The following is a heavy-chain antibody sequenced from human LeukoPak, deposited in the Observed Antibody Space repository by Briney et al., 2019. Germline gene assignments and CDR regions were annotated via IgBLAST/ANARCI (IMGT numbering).Heavy chain of an antibody. D-gene: IGHD2-2*01. CDR3: ARFRSAALVPAAPSLYYYYYGMDV. J-gene: IGHJ6*02. CDR1: GGSFSGYY. V-gene: IGHV4-34*01. Sequence: SETLSLTCAVYGGSFSGYYWSWIRQPPGKGLEWIGEINLSGSTNYNPSLKSRVTISVDTSKNQFSLKLSSVTAADTAVYYCARFRSAALVPAAPSLYYYYYGMDVWGQGTTVTVSS. CDR2: INLSGST.